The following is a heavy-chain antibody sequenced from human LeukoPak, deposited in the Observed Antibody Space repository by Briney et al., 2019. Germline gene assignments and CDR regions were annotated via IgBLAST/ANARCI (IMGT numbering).Heavy chain of an antibody. Sequence: LGGSLRLSCAASGFTFSSYWMSWVRQAPGKGLEWVANIKQDGSEKYYVDSVKGRFTISRDNAKNSLYLQMNSLRAEDTAVYYCARGGEADTPVGPFDYWGQGTLVTVSS. CDR2: IKQDGSEK. J-gene: IGHJ4*02. CDR3: ARGGEADTPVGPFDY. D-gene: IGHD3-16*01. V-gene: IGHV3-7*01. CDR1: GFTFSSYW.